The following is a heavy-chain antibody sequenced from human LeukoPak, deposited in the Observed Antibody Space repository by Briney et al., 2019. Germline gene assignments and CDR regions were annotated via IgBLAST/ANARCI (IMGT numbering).Heavy chain of an antibody. CDR2: MYHSGST. Sequence: PSETLSLTCGVSGYSITRGYYWGWIRQTPGKGPEWIGSMYHSGSTYYNPSLKSRVTISVETSKNQFSLNLTSMTAADTAIYYCERGSLDTPFYYYYIDVWGKGTTVTVSS. CDR1: GYSITRGYY. CDR3: ERGSLDTPFYYYYIDV. J-gene: IGHJ6*03. V-gene: IGHV4-38-2*01.